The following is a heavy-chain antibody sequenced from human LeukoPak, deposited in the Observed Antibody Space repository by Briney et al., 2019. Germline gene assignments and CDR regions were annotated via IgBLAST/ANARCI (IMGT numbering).Heavy chain of an antibody. V-gene: IGHV1-18*01. D-gene: IGHD6-13*01. CDR1: GYTFTSYG. CDR2: ISAYNGNT. J-gene: IGHJ3*02. CDR3: ARGGYSSSWYVQRIDAFDI. Sequence: ASVKVSCKASGYTFTSYGISWVRQAPGQGLEWMGWISAYNGNTNYAQKLQGRVTMTTDTSTSTAYMELRSLRSDDTAVYYCARGGYSSSWYVQRIDAFDIWGQGTMVTVSS.